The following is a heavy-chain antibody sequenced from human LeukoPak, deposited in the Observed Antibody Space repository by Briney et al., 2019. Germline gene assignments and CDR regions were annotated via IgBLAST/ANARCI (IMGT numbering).Heavy chain of an antibody. J-gene: IGHJ4*02. V-gene: IGHV6-1*01. CDR3: ARDRLYDSSGYYLGGFDY. D-gene: IGHD3-22*01. Sequence: SQTLSLTCAISGDSVSSNSAAWNWIRQSPSRGLEWLGRTYYRSKWYNDYAVSVKSRITINPDTSKNQFSLQLNSVTPEDTAVYYCARDRLYDSSGYYLGGFDYWGQGTLVTVSS. CDR1: GDSVSSNSAA. CDR2: TYYRSKWYN.